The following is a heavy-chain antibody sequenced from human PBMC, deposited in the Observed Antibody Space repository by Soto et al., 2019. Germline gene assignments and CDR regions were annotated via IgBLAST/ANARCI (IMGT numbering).Heavy chain of an antibody. D-gene: IGHD1-26*01. CDR1: GYTFTVYY. V-gene: IGHV1-2*04. CDR2: INPNSGGT. Sequence: ASVKVSCKASGYTFTVYYMHWVLQAPGQGLEWMGWINPNSGGTNYAQKFQGWVTMTRDTSISTAYMELSRLRSDDTAVYYCARGATWDLMSLDALAISAQRTTVPVSS. CDR3: ARGATWDLMSLDALAI. J-gene: IGHJ6*02.